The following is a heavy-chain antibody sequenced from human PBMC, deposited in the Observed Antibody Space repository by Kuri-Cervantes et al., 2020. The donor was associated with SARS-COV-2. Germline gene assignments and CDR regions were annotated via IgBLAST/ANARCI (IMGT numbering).Heavy chain of an antibody. CDR1: GYRLTSYW. CDR3: ARLPCSCTSCYTRYDYYGMDV. Sequence: GESLKIPRKGSGYRLTSYWISWVRQMPGKGLEWAGRIDLNYSYTNYSPSFQGHVTIPADQSISTAYLQWSSLKASDTAMYYCARLPCSCTSCYTRYDYYGMDVWGQGTTVTVSS. CDR2: IDLNYSYT. V-gene: IGHV5-10-1*01. J-gene: IGHJ6*02. D-gene: IGHD2-2*02.